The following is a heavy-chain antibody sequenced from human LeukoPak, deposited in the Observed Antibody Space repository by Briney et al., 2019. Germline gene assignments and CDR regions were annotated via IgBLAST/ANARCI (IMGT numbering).Heavy chain of an antibody. D-gene: IGHD3-9*01. Sequence: GASVKVSCKASGGTFSSYAISWVRQAPGQGLEWMGGIIPIFGTANYAQKFQGRVTITADESTSTAYMELSSLRSEDTAVYYCARDRGPYHDVLTGYNPFDYWGQGTLVTVSS. J-gene: IGHJ4*02. CDR3: ARDRGPYHDVLTGYNPFDY. CDR2: IIPIFGTA. CDR1: GGTFSSYA. V-gene: IGHV1-69*13.